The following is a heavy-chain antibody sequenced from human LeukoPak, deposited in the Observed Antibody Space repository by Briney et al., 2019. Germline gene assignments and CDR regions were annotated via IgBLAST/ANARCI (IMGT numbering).Heavy chain of an antibody. CDR2: ISTSSSST. Sequence: PGGSLRLSCAASGFTFIAYYMSWIRQAPGKGLEWGSHISTSSSSTNYADSVKGRFTISRDNAKNSLYLQMNSLRAEDTAVYYCARVAFCSGGTCYKYFDYWGQGTLVTVSS. D-gene: IGHD2-15*01. J-gene: IGHJ4*02. CDR3: ARVAFCSGGTCYKYFDY. CDR1: GFTFIAYY. V-gene: IGHV3-11*06.